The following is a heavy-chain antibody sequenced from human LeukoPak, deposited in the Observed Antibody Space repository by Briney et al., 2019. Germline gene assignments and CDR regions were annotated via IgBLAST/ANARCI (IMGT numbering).Heavy chain of an antibody. J-gene: IGHJ4*02. CDR3: AREGGYRTAFDY. D-gene: IGHD5-18*01. CDR2: ITSSGNYI. CDR1: GFTLRTYA. V-gene: IGHV3-21*01. Sequence: GGSLRLSCAASGFTLRTYAMNWVRQTPGKGLEWVASITSSGNYIYYADSVKGRFTISRDNAKNSLFLQMNSLRAEDTAVYYCAREGGYRTAFDYWGQGTLVTVSS.